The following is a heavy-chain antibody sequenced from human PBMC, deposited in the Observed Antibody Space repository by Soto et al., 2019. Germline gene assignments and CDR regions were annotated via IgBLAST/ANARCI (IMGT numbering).Heavy chain of an antibody. D-gene: IGHD4-17*01. Sequence: EVQLVESGGGLVQPGGSLRLSCAASGFTFSSDSMNWVRQAPGKGLEWVSYISSSSSTIYYADSVKGRFTISRDNPKDSRYLQTTTLRAEDTAVYYCAWHPPSYGDYEQEGYWGQGTLVIVSS. J-gene: IGHJ4*02. CDR2: ISSSSSTI. CDR1: GFTFSSDS. CDR3: AWHPPSYGDYEQEGY. V-gene: IGHV3-48*01.